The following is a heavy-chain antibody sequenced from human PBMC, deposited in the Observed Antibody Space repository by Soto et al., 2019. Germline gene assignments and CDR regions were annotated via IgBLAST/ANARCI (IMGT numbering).Heavy chain of an antibody. CDR1: GFTFSSYS. J-gene: IGHJ6*02. D-gene: IGHD1-26*01. V-gene: IGHV3-48*02. Sequence: GGSLRLSCAASGFTFSSYSMNWVRQAPGKGLEWVSYISSSSSTIYYADSVKGRFTISRDNAKNSLYLQMNSLRDEDTAVYYCARDRGSGSSDYYYYYGMDVWGQGTTVTVSS. CDR3: ARDRGSGSSDYYYYYGMDV. CDR2: ISSSSSTI.